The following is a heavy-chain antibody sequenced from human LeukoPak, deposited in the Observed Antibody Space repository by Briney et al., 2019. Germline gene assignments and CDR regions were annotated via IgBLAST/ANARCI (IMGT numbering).Heavy chain of an antibody. V-gene: IGHV1-8*01. CDR2: MNPNSGNT. Sequence: SVKVSCKASGYTFTSYDINWVRQATGQGLEWMGWMNPNSGNTGYAQKFQGRVTMTRNTSISTAYMGLSSLRSEDTAVYYCARALWFGESRGDYWGQGTLVTVSS. CDR3: ARALWFGESRGDY. J-gene: IGHJ4*02. D-gene: IGHD3-10*01. CDR1: GYTFTSYD.